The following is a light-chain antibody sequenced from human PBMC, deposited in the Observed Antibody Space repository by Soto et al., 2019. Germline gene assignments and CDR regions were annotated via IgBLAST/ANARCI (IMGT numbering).Light chain of an antibody. CDR1: QSVSSY. V-gene: IGKV3-11*01. J-gene: IGKJ2*01. CDR3: QQRGYT. CDR2: DAS. Sequence: EIVLTQSPATLSLSPGERATLSCRASQSVSSYLAWYQQKPGQAPRLLIYDASTRATGIPARFRGSGSGTDFPLSISSLEPEDFAVDDCQQRGYTFGQGTKLQIK.